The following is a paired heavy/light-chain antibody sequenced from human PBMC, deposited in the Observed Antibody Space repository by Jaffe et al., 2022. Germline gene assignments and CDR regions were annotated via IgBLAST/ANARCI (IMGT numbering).Heavy chain of an antibody. CDR2: VYYSGSA. Sequence: QVQLQESGSGLVKPSQTLVLTCSVSDASTTYSNYSWTWVRQPPGKGLEWIGYVYYSGSAYFNPSLQSRVSISVDRTARQVSLMLSSVTAADTAVYYCARSINRVTTRYIDVWGKGATVTISS. V-gene: IGHV4-30-2*01. CDR1: DASTTYSNYS. CDR3: ARSINRVTTRYIDV. J-gene: IGHJ6*04. D-gene: IGHD4-17*01.
Light chain of an antibody. J-gene: IGKJ1*01. CDR1: QSIHTY. CDR2: GAS. Sequence: DIQLTQSPSSLSASVGDRVTITCRASQSIHTYVNWYQHKSGKAPKTLLYGASKLEGGVPSRITGSGSGTEFTLTITSLQPEDIATYYCQQSYSNPWTFGQGTKVEIK. CDR3: QQSYSNPWT. V-gene: IGKV1-39*01.